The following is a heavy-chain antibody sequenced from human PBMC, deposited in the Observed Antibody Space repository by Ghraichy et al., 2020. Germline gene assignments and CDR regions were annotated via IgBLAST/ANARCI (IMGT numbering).Heavy chain of an antibody. Sequence: SETLSLTCAVYGGSFSGYYWSWIRQPPGKGLEWIGEINHSGSTNYNPSLKSRVTISVDTSKNQFSLKLSSVTAADTAVYYCARDSVVVVITMYYYYGMDVWGQGTTVTVSS. CDR1: GGSFSGYY. J-gene: IGHJ6*02. CDR3: ARDSVVVVITMYYYYGMDV. V-gene: IGHV4-34*01. CDR2: INHSGST. D-gene: IGHD3-22*01.